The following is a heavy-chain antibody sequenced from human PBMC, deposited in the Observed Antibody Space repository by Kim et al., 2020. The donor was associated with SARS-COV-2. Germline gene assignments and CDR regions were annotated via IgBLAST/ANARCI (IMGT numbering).Heavy chain of an antibody. CDR2: T. CDR3: AKGTTILRMDV. V-gene: IGHV3-23*01. Sequence: TYYAAAVKGQFTISRDNSKNTLYLQMNSRRAEDTAVYYCAKGTTILRMDVWGQGTTVTVSS. D-gene: IGHD4-17*01. J-gene: IGHJ6*02.